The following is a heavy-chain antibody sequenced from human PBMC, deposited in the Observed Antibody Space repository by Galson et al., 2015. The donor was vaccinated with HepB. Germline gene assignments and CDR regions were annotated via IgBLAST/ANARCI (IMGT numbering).Heavy chain of an antibody. Sequence: SVKVSCKAPGYTFTTFAIHWVRQAPGQRLEWVGWINAGNGDTEYSQKFQGRVTITRDTSASTAYMELTSLRSQDTAVYYCASGNICSGGSCYPPDYYYYGMDVWGQGTTVTVSS. V-gene: IGHV1-3*01. J-gene: IGHJ6*02. CDR3: ASGNICSGGSCYPPDYYYYGMDV. CDR1: GYTFTTFA. D-gene: IGHD2-15*01. CDR2: INAGNGDT.